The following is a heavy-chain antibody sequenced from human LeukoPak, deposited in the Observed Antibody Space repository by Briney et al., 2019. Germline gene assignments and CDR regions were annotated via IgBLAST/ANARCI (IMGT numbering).Heavy chain of an antibody. CDR3: ARVGSIAAAGAVDY. CDR1: GFTVSINS. CDR2: IYSGGRT. V-gene: IGHV3-53*01. D-gene: IGHD6-13*01. Sequence: GGSLRLSCTVSGFTVSINSMSWVRQAPGKGLEWVSFIYSGGRTLYGDSVKGRFTVSRDNAKNSLFLQMNSLRAEDTAVYYCARVGSIAAAGAVDYWGQGSLVTVSS. J-gene: IGHJ4*02.